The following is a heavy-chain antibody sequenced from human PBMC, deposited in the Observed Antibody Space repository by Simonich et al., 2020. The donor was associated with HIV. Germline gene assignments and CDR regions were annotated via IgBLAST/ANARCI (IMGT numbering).Heavy chain of an antibody. CDR1: GYTLTNVS. Sequence: QVQLVQSGAEVKKPGASVKVSCKVSGYTLTNVSIHWGRQAPGNGLEWLGRFNVENGETIYAQEFQGRVTMTEDTSTDTAYMELSSLRSEDTAVYYCATDSIGWSFDLWGRGTLVTVSS. V-gene: IGHV1-24*01. CDR3: ATDSIGWSFDL. J-gene: IGHJ2*01. CDR2: FNVENGET.